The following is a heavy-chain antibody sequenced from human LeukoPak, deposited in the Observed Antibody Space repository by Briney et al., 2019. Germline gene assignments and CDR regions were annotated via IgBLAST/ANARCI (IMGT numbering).Heavy chain of an antibody. CDR3: ARHFRYCSSTSCYLWFDP. CDR1: GGSFSGYY. V-gene: IGHV4-34*01. J-gene: IGHJ5*02. D-gene: IGHD2-2*01. CDR2: INHSGST. Sequence: SETLSLTCAVYGGSFSGYYWSWIRQPPGKGLEWIGEINHSGSTNYNPSLKSRVTISVDTSKNQFSLKLSSVTAADTAVYYCARHFRYCSSTSCYLWFDPWDQGTLVTVSS.